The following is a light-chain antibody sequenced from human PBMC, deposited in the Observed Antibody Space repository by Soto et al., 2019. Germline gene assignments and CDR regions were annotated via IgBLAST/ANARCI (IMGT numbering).Light chain of an antibody. CDR3: QQYENLPT. J-gene: IGKJ5*01. V-gene: IGKV1-33*01. CDR2: DAS. CDR1: QNVNNY. Sequence: DIQVTQSPSSLSASVGDRVTITCEAIQNVNNYLSWYQQKPGRAPKLLIYDASNLEAGVPSRFRGSGSGTDFTFTNSRLPPEDSATYYSQQYENLPTFGQGTRLEIK.